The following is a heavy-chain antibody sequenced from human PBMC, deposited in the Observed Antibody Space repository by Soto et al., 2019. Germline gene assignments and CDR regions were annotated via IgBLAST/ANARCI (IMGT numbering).Heavy chain of an antibody. CDR1: GVAFSSYA. V-gene: IGHV1-69*13. Sequence: ASVRVSCKASGVAFSSYASSWGRQAPGRGLEWMGGIIPIFGTANYAQKFQGRVTITADESTSTAYMELSSLRSEDTAVYYCAKSSSGGTAAFDIWAQGTMVTVSS. CDR3: AKSSSGGTAAFDI. D-gene: IGHD2-15*01. CDR2: IIPIFGTA. J-gene: IGHJ3*02.